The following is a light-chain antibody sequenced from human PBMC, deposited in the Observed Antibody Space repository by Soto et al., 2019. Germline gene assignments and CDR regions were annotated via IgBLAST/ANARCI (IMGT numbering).Light chain of an antibody. CDR3: QQYDDLPYT. CDR2: DAS. V-gene: IGKV1-33*01. J-gene: IGKJ2*01. Sequence: DVQVTQSPSSLSASVGDRVTITCQASQDISNYLNWYQQKVGKAPKLLIYDASNLETGVPSRFGGSGSGTDFTFTITSLQPKDTATYYCQQYDDLPYTFGQGTKLQIK. CDR1: QDISNY.